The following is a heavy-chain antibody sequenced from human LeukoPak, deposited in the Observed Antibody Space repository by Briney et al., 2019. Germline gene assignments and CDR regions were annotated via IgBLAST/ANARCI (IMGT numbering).Heavy chain of an antibody. CDR2: ISSSSSYI. J-gene: IGHJ4*02. D-gene: IGHD2-8*02. CDR1: GFTFSSYS. V-gene: IGHV3-21*04. Sequence: PGGSLRLSCAASGFTFSSYSMNWVRQAPGKGLEWVSSISSSSSYIYYADSVRGRFTISRDNSESTLSLQMNSLRAEDTAIYYCATYRQVLLPFESWGQGTLVTVSS. CDR3: ATYRQVLLPFES.